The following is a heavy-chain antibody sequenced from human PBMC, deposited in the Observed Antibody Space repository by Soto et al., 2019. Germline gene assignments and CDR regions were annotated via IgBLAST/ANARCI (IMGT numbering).Heavy chain of an antibody. CDR2: IYYSGST. J-gene: IGHJ4*02. CDR3: ARVKARGRYFDY. D-gene: IGHD3-10*01. CDR1: GGSIISGDYY. V-gene: IGHV4-30-4*01. Sequence: SETLSLTCTFSGGSIISGDYYWSWIRQPPGKGLEWIGYIYYSGSTYYNPSLKSRVTISVDTSKNQFSLKLSSMTAADTAVYYCARVKARGRYFDYWGQGTLVTV.